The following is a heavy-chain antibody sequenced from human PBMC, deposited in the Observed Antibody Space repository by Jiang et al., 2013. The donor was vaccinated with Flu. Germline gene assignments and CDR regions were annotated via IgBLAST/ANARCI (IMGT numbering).Heavy chain of an antibody. D-gene: IGHD3-10*01. J-gene: IGHJ4*02. CDR2: IYPGDSDT. V-gene: IGHV5-51*01. CDR1: GYSFTSYW. Sequence: GAEVKKPGESLKISCKGSGYSFTSYWIGWVRQMPGKGLEWMGIIYPGDSDTRYSPSFQGQVTISADKSISTAYLQWSSLKASDTAMYYCARQLLWFGELLYLADYWGQGTLVTVSS. CDR3: ARQLLWFGELLYLADY.